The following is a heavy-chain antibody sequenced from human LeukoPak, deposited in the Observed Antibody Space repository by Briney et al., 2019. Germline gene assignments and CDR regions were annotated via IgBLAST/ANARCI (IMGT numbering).Heavy chain of an antibody. J-gene: IGHJ4*02. CDR3: ARRGYSYGPSFDY. Sequence: PSETLSLTCAVYGGSFSGYYWSWIRQPPGKGLEWIGEINHSGSTNYNPSLKSRVTISVDTSKNQFSLKLSSVTAADTAVYYCARRGYSYGPSFDYWGQGTLVTVSS. D-gene: IGHD5-18*01. V-gene: IGHV4-34*01. CDR1: GGSFSGYY. CDR2: INHSGST.